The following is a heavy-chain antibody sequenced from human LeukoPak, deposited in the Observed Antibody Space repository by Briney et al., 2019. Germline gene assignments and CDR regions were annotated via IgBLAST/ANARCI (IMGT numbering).Heavy chain of an antibody. Sequence: GGSLRLSCAASGFTFSSYSMNWVRQAPGKGLEWVSYISSSSSTIYYAGSVKGRFTISRDNAKNSLYLQMNSLRAEDTAVYYCARDQTYITILGVAYWYFDLWGRGTLVTVSS. D-gene: IGHD3-3*01. V-gene: IGHV3-48*01. CDR1: GFTFSSYS. J-gene: IGHJ2*01. CDR2: ISSSSSTI. CDR3: ARDQTYITILGVAYWYFDL.